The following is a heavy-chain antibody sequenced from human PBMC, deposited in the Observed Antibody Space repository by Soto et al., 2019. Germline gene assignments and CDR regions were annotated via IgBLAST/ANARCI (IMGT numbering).Heavy chain of an antibody. CDR2: ISYDGSNK. J-gene: IGHJ3*02. CDR3: AREKWLVRRNDPFDI. D-gene: IGHD6-19*01. Sequence: GGSLRLSCAASGFTFSSYAMHWVRQAPGKGLEWVAVISYDGSNKYYADSVKGRFTISRDNSKNTLYLQMNSLRAEDTAVYYCAREKWLVRRNDPFDIWGQGTMVTVSS. V-gene: IGHV3-30-3*01. CDR1: GFTFSSYA.